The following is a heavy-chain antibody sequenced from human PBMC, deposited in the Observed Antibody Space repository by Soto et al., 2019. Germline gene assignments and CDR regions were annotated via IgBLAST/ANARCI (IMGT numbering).Heavy chain of an antibody. CDR1: GYTFTSYY. Sequence: ASVKVSCKASGYTFTSYYMHWVRQAPGQGLEWMGIINPSGGGTSYAQKFQGRVTMTRDTSTSTVYMELSSLRSEDTAVYYCARDRGGYSSGWPMYHWFHPWGQRTLVTVTT. J-gene: IGHJ5*02. D-gene: IGHD6-19*01. CDR2: INPSGGGT. CDR3: ARDRGGYSSGWPMYHWFHP. V-gene: IGHV1-46*01.